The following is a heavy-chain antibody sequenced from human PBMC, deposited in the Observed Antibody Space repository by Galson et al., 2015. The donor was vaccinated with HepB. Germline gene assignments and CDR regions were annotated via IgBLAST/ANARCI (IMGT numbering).Heavy chain of an antibody. V-gene: IGHV3-15*07. D-gene: IGHD1-20*01. CDR3: TTSPYNWNDRYYYYGMDV. CDR1: GFTFSNAW. Sequence: SLRLSCAASGFTFSNAWMNWVRQAPGKGLEWVGRIKSKTDGGTTDYAAPVKGRFTISRDDSKNTLYLQMNSLKTEDTAVYYCTTSPYNWNDRYYYYGMDVWGQGTTVTVSS. CDR2: IKSKTDGGTT. J-gene: IGHJ6*02.